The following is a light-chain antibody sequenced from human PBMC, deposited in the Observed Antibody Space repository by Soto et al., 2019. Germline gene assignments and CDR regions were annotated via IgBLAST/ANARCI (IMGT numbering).Light chain of an antibody. CDR2: DAS. Sequence: DLQMTQSPSTLSASVGDRVTITCRASQSISNWLAWYQQKPGKAPNLLIYDASSLKSGVPSRFSGSGSGTEFTLTISSLQPDDFATYYCQKYNGYFGQGTKLEIK. CDR3: QKYNGY. J-gene: IGKJ2*01. V-gene: IGKV1-5*01. CDR1: QSISNW.